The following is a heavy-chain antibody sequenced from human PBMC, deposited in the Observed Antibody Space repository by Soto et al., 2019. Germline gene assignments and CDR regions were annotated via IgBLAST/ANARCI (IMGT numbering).Heavy chain of an antibody. V-gene: IGHV4-39*01. Sequence: QLQLQESGPGLVKPSETLSLTCTVSGGSVSSSNCFWGWIRQPPGKGLEWIGDIYHTGTTYYNPSLKSRVTIHVETSTEQFSLRLTSVTAADTAIYYCARLTSRISAVSHGRSNWLVPWGQGTLVSVSS. CDR2: IYHTGTT. J-gene: IGHJ5*02. CDR3: ARLTSRISAVSHGRSNWLVP. D-gene: IGHD2-15*01. CDR1: GGSVSSSNCF.